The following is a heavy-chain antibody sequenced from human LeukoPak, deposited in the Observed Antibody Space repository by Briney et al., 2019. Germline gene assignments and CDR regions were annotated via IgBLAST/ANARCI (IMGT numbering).Heavy chain of an antibody. CDR3: AGDRLGDSSSPPAFDY. CDR1: GFTFSSYE. V-gene: IGHV3-48*03. D-gene: IGHD6-6*01. J-gene: IGHJ4*02. CDR2: ISSSGSTI. Sequence: GGSLRLSCAASGFTFSSYEMNWVRQAPGKGLEWVSYISSSGSTIYYADSVKGRFTISRDNAKNSLYLQMNSLRAEDTAVYYCAGDRLGDSSSPPAFDYWGQGTLVTVSS.